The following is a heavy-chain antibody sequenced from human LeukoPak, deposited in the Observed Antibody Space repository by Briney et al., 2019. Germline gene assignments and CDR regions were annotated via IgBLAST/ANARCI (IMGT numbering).Heavy chain of an antibody. Sequence: GGSLGLSCAASGFTFSDSYMSWIRQAPGKGLEYISYISSSGSTIYYADSVKGRFTLSRDNAKNSLSLEMNSLGAEDTAVYYCARGKYSFDYWGQGTLVTVSS. V-gene: IGHV3-11*01. CDR2: ISSSGSTI. CDR1: GFTFSDSY. J-gene: IGHJ4*02. CDR3: ARGKYSFDY.